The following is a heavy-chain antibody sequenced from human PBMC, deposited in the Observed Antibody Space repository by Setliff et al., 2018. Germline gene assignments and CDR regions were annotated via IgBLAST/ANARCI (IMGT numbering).Heavy chain of an antibody. D-gene: IGHD3-22*01. CDR2: IHYSGST. V-gene: IGHV4-39*07. J-gene: IGHJ5*02. Sequence: PSETLSLTCTVSGGSISSGSYYWGWIRQPPRKGLEWIGSIHYSGSTYYNPSLKSRVTISVDTSNNQFSLKVSSVTAADTAVYYCARAAKYDSSSYYGLWLDPWGQGTLVTVSS. CDR3: ARAAKYDSSSYYGLWLDP. CDR1: GGSISSGSYY.